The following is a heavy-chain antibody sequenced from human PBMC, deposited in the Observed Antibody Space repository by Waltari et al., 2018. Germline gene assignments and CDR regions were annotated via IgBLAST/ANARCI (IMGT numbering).Heavy chain of an antibody. J-gene: IGHJ5*02. D-gene: IGHD1-20*01. CDR3: ARVVLYNWNDDCWFDP. CDR2: IYASVNTRGNT. CDR1: GDSVNTYY. Sequence: VQLQESGPGLVKPSETLSLTCSVSGDSVNTYYWSWIRQPIGKGLEWIGRIYASVNTRGNTNFNPSLESRISMSVDTSKNQFSLKLSSVTAADTAIYYCARVVLYNWNDDCWFDPWGQGTLVTVSS. V-gene: IGHV4-4*07.